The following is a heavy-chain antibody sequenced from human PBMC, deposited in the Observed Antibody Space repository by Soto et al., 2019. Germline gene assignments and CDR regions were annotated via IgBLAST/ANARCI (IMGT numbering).Heavy chain of an antibody. J-gene: IGHJ6*02. Sequence: SVKVSCKASGGTFSSYAISWVRQAPGQGLEWMGGIIPIFGTANYAQKFQGRVTITADESTSTAYMELRSLGSDDTAVYYCARYCVSRITYYYGIDVWGQGTTVTVSS. CDR3: ARYCVSRITYYYGIDV. D-gene: IGHD2-21*01. CDR2: IIPIFGTA. V-gene: IGHV1-69*13. CDR1: GGTFSSYA.